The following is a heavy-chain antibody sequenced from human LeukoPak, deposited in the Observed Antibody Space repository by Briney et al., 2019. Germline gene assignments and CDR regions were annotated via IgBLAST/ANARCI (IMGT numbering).Heavy chain of an antibody. J-gene: IGHJ4*02. D-gene: IGHD3-9*01. V-gene: IGHV3-23*01. CDR2: ISGSGGST. CDR1: GFTFSSYA. Sequence: GGSLRLSCAASGFTFSSYAMSCVRQAPGKGLEWVSAISGSGGSTYYADSVKGRFSISRDNSKNTLYLQMNSLRAEDTAVYYCAKDKGHYDILTGYYNAPDYWGQGTLVTVSS. CDR3: AKDKGHYDILTGYYNAPDY.